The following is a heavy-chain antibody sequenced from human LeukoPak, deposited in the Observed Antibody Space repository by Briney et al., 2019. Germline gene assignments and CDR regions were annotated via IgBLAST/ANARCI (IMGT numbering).Heavy chain of an antibody. D-gene: IGHD3-3*01. V-gene: IGHV1-69*05. J-gene: IGHJ4*02. CDR2: IIPIFGTA. CDR3: ARGLGDFWSGYYTDGFVD. Sequence: SVKVSCKASGGTFSSYAISWVRQAPGQGLEWMGRIIPIFGTANYAQKFQGRVTMTRNTSISTAYMGLSSLRSEDTAVYYCARGLGDFWSGYYTDGFVDWGQGTLVTVSS. CDR1: GGTFSSYA.